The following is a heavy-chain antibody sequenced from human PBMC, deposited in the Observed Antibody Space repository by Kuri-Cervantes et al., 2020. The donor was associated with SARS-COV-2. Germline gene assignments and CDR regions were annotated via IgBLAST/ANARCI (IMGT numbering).Heavy chain of an antibody. CDR1: GFTFSSYW. V-gene: IGHV3-74*01. J-gene: IGHJ3*02. CDR2: INSDGSST. Sequence: LSLTCAASGFTFSSYWMHWVRQAPGKGLVWVSRINSDGSSTSYADSVKGRFTISRDNAKNTLYLQMNSLRAEDTAVYYCARVEWYNWNFFDAFDIWGQGTMVTVSS. D-gene: IGHD1-7*01. CDR3: ARVEWYNWNFFDAFDI.